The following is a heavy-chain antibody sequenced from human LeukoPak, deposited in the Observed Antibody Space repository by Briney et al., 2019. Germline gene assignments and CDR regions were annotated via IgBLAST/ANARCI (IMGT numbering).Heavy chain of an antibody. Sequence: ASVKVSCKASGYTFTSYAMNWVRQAPGQGLEWMGWISAYNGNTNYAQKLQGRVTMTTDTSTSTAYMELRSLRSDDTAVYYCARVKETHDYGDYDPYFDYWGQGTLVTVSS. CDR2: ISAYNGNT. CDR1: GYTFTSYA. J-gene: IGHJ4*02. D-gene: IGHD4-17*01. CDR3: ARVKETHDYGDYDPYFDY. V-gene: IGHV1-18*01.